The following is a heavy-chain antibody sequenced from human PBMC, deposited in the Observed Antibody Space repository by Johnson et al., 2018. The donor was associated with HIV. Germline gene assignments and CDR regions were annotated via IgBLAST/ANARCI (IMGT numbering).Heavy chain of an antibody. CDR2: IYSGGST. V-gene: IGHV3-66*02. CDR1: GFTVSSNY. J-gene: IGHJ3*02. CDR3: AKDRATTQYAFDI. Sequence: VQLVESGGGLVQPGGSLRLSCAASGFTVSSNYMSWVRQAPGKGLEWVSVIYSGGSTYYADSVKGRFTISRDNSKNTLYLQMNSMRAEDTAVYYCAKDRATTQYAFDIWGQGTMVTVSS. D-gene: IGHD1-1*01.